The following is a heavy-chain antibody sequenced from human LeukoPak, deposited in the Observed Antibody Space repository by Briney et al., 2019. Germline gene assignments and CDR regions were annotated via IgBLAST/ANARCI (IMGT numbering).Heavy chain of an antibody. D-gene: IGHD2-2*01. Sequence: SSETLSLTCAVSSGSFRTYYWSWIRQPPGKGLEWIGYIFYNEGTSYNPSLKSRVTISVDTSNNQLSLKVNSVTAADTAMYYCVKSNSRYQPWTLDIWGRGTMVTVSS. V-gene: IGHV4-59*01. J-gene: IGHJ3*02. CDR1: SGSFRTYY. CDR2: IFYNEGT. CDR3: VKSNSRYQPWTLDI.